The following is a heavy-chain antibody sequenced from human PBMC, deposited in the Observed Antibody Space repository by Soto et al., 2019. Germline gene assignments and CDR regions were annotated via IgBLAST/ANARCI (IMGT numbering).Heavy chain of an antibody. D-gene: IGHD5-18*01. CDR2: ISSSSSTI. Sequence: EVQLVESGGGLVQPGGSLRLSCAASGFTFSSYSMNWVRQAPGKGLEWVSYISSSSSTIYYADSVKGRFTISRDNAKNSLYLQMNSLRAEDTAVYYCARTRGYSYGQGYYFDYWGQGTLVTVSS. CDR3: ARTRGYSYGQGYYFDY. J-gene: IGHJ4*02. CDR1: GFTFSSYS. V-gene: IGHV3-48*01.